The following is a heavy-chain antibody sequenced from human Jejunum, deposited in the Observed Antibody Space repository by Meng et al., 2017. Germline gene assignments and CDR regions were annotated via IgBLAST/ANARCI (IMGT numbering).Heavy chain of an antibody. D-gene: IGHD4-23*01. CDR2: IYPDDSNT. J-gene: IGHJ5*01. CDR3: ARYGGSTLSKNWFDF. CDR1: GYDFFGYW. V-gene: IGHV5-51*01. Sequence: GESLKTSCKGSGYDFFGYWIVWVRQMPGKGLEWMGMIYPDDSNTRYSPSVQGQVTFSADTSINTTFLQWSNLKASDSAIYYCARYGGSTLSKNWFDFWGQGTLVTVSS.